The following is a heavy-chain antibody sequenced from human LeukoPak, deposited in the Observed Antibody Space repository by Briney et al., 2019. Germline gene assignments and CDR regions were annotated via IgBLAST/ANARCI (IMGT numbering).Heavy chain of an antibody. J-gene: IGHJ4*02. D-gene: IGHD2-21*02. CDR2: ISYDGSNK. CDR1: GFTFSSYA. V-gene: IGHV3-30-3*01. Sequence: PGGSLRLSCAASGFTFSSYAMTWVRQAPGKGLEWVAVISYDGSNKYYADSVKGRFTISRDNSKNTLYLQMNSLRAEDTAVYYCARDKMAYCGGDCSYYFDYWGQGTLVTVSS. CDR3: ARDKMAYCGGDCSYYFDY.